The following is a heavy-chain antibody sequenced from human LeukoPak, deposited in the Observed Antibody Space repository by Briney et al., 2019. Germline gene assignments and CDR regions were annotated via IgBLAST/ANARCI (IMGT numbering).Heavy chain of an antibody. CDR1: GYTFTSYG. CDR3: ARTTPQLERYYYGMDV. Sequence: SVKVSCKASGYTFTSYGISWVRQAPGQGLEWMGGIIPIFGTANYAQKFQGRVTITADESTGTAYMELSSLRSEDTAVYYCARTTPQLERYYYGMDVWGQGTTVTVSS. J-gene: IGHJ6*02. D-gene: IGHD1-1*01. CDR2: IIPIFGTA. V-gene: IGHV1-69*13.